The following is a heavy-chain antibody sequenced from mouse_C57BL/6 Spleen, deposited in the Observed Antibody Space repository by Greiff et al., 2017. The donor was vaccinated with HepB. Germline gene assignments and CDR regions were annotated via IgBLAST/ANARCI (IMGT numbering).Heavy chain of an antibody. J-gene: IGHJ4*01. CDR2: IYPGDGDT. V-gene: IGHV1-80*01. CDR3: ARGDRYENYAMDY. CDR1: GYAFSSYW. Sequence: QVQLQQSGAELVKPGASVKISCKASGYAFSSYWMNWVKQRPGKGLEWIGQIYPGDGDTNYNGKFKGKATLTADKSSSTAYMQLSSLTSEDSAVYFCARGDRYENYAMDYWGQGTSVTVSS. D-gene: IGHD2-12*01.